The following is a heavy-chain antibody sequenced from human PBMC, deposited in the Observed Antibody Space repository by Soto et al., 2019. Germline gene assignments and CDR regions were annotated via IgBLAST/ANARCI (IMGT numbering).Heavy chain of an antibody. Sequence: GASVKVSCKASGYTFTSYGISWVRQAPGQALEWMGWITPFNGNTNYAQKFQDRVTITRDRSMSTAYMELSSLRSEDTAMYYCATGGNGVNDAFDIWGQGTMVTVSS. V-gene: IGHV1-45*02. CDR3: ATGGNGVNDAFDI. D-gene: IGHD2-8*01. J-gene: IGHJ3*02. CDR1: GYTFTSYG. CDR2: ITPFNGNT.